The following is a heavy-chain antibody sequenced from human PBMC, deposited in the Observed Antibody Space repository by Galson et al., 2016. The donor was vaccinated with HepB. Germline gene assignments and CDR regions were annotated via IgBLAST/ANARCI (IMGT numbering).Heavy chain of an antibody. V-gene: IGHV3-15*01. CDR3: TTDPFRGGGSSDY. CDR1: GFAFRNAW. CDR2: IRSKTDGGTT. D-gene: IGHD5-18*01. J-gene: IGHJ4*02. Sequence: SLRLSCAASGFAFRNAWMSWVRQASGKGLEWVGRIRSKTDGGTTDYAAPVKDRFTISRDDARKTLFREMTSLKTEDTALYYFTTDPFRGGGSSDYWGRGTLVTVSS.